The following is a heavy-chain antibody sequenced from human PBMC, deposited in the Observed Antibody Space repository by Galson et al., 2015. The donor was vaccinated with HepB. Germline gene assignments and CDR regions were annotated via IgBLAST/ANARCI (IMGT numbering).Heavy chain of an antibody. D-gene: IGHD1-1*01. CDR1: GFTFSSYS. CDR3: ARAREWNLQPGARYYFDY. V-gene: IGHV3-48*01. J-gene: IGHJ4*02. CDR2: ISSSSTI. Sequence: SLRLSCAASGFTFSSYSMNWVRQAPGKGLEWVSYISSSSTIYYADSVKGRFTISRDNAKNSLYLQMNSLRSEDTAVYYCARAREWNLQPGARYYFDYWGQGTLVTVSS.